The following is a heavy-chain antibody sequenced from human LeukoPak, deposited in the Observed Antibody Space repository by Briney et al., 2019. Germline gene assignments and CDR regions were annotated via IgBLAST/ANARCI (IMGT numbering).Heavy chain of an antibody. Sequence: GGSLRLSCAASGFTFSSYAMSWVRQAPGEGLEWVSAITDSGDYTNYADSVKGRFTISRDNSKNTLYLQMNSLRAEDTAIYYCVKRSGYNYGYFDSWGQGTLVTVSS. CDR1: GFTFSSYA. J-gene: IGHJ4*02. V-gene: IGHV3-23*01. CDR3: VKRSGYNYGYFDS. CDR2: ITDSGDYT. D-gene: IGHD5-18*01.